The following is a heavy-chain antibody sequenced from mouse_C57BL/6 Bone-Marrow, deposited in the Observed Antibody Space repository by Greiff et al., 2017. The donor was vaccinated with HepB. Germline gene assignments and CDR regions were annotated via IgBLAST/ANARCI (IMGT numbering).Heavy chain of an antibody. Sequence: EVQLQQSGPELVKPGASVKISCKASGYTFTDYYMNWVKQSHGKSLEWIGDINPNNGGTSYNQKFKGKATLTVDKSSSTAYMELRSLTSEDSAVYYCASWYSNSIDYWGQGTTLTVSS. J-gene: IGHJ2*01. CDR1: GYTFTDYY. V-gene: IGHV1-26*01. D-gene: IGHD2-5*01. CDR3: ASWYSNSIDY. CDR2: INPNNGGT.